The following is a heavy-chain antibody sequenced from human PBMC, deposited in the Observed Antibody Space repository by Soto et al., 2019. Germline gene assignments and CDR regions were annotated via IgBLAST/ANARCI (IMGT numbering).Heavy chain of an antibody. CDR1: GFTFNSYS. D-gene: IGHD3-10*01. J-gene: IGHJ4*02. CDR3: ARAGYYGSGILL. V-gene: IGHV3-48*02. CDR2: ISSSSSTI. Sequence: EVQLVESGGGLVQPGGSLRLSCAASGFTFNSYSMNWVRQASGQGLEWVSYISSSSSTIYYAVSVKGRFTISRDNAKNSLYQQMNSLRDEDTAVYYCARAGYYGSGILLWGQGTLVTVSS.